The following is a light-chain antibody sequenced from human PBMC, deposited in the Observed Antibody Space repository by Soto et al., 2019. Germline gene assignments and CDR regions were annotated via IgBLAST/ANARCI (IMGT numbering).Light chain of an antibody. V-gene: IGKV3-15*01. CDR1: QSFSSK. Sequence: EIVMTQSPATLSVSPGERVTLSCRASQSFSSKLAWFQQKPGQAPRHLIYGASTRATGVPARFSGSGSGTEFTLTISSLQSEDFAIYSCQQYNNWPLTFGGGTKVEIK. CDR2: GAS. CDR3: QQYNNWPLT. J-gene: IGKJ4*01.